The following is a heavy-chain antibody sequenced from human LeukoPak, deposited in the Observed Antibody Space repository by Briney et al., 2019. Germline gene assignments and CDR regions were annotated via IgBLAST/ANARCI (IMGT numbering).Heavy chain of an antibody. CDR3: ARWAQHSTSWYYDY. CDR1: GFTFSSYS. Sequence: PGGSLRLSCAASGFTFSSYSMNWVRQAPGKGLEWVSSISSGNTYIYYADSVKGRFTISRDNAKNSLYLQMNSLRAEDTAVYYCARWAQHSTSWYYDYWGQGTLVTVSS. CDR2: ISSGNTYI. V-gene: IGHV3-21*01. D-gene: IGHD6-13*01. J-gene: IGHJ4*02.